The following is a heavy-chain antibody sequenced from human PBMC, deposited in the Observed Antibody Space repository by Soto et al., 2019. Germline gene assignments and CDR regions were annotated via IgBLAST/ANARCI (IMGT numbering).Heavy chain of an antibody. J-gene: IGHJ5*02. CDR1: GYSFTSYW. CDR2: IYPGDSDT. D-gene: IGHD2-8*02. V-gene: IGHV5-51*01. Sequence: GESLKISCKGSGYSFTSYWIGWVRQMPVKGLEWMGIIYPGDSDTRYSPSFQGQVTILADKSISTAYLQWSSLKASDTAMYYCARLGDIVLGVGWFDPWGQGTLVTVS. CDR3: ARLGDIVLGVGWFDP.